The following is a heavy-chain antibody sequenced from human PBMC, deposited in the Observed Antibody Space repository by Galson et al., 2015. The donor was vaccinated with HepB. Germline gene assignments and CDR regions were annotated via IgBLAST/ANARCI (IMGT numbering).Heavy chain of an antibody. D-gene: IGHD6-6*01. J-gene: IGHJ2*01. CDR1: GFTFSSYA. CDR3: ARGGIAARPLGYFDL. Sequence: SLRLSCAASGFTFSSYAMHWVRQAPGKGLEWVAVISYDGSNKYYADSVKGRFTISRDNSKNTLYLQMNSLRAEDTAVYYCARGGIAARPLGYFDLWGRGTLVTVSS. V-gene: IGHV3-30-3*01. CDR2: ISYDGSNK.